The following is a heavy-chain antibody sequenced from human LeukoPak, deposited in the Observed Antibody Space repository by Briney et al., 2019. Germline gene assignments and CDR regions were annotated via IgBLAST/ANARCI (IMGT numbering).Heavy chain of an antibody. Sequence: GGSLRLSCAASGFTFSSYVMSWVRQAPGEGREWVSDICGSGGSTYYANSLKGRFTISRDNSKNTLYLQMNSLRAEDTAVYYCAKAIESGYSGSWWFFQHWGQGTLVTVSS. D-gene: IGHD6-13*01. V-gene: IGHV3-23*01. J-gene: IGHJ1*01. CDR3: AKAIESGYSGSWWFFQH. CDR1: GFTFSSYV. CDR2: ICGSGGST.